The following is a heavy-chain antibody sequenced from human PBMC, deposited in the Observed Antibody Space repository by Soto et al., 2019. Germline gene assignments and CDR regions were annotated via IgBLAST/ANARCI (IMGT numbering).Heavy chain of an antibody. CDR1: GYTFTSYG. CDR3: ARGPREYYDFWSGYYYYYYGMDV. D-gene: IGHD3-3*01. V-gene: IGHV1-18*04. CDR2: ISAYNGNT. J-gene: IGHJ6*02. Sequence: ASVKVSCKASGYTFTSYGISWVRQAPGQGLEWMGWISAYNGNTNYAQKLQGRVTMTTDTSTSTAYMELRCLRSDDTAVYYCARGPREYYDFWSGYYYYYYGMDVWGQGTTVTVSS.